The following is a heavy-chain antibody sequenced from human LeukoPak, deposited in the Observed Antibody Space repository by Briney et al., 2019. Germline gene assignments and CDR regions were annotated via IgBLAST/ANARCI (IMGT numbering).Heavy chain of an antibody. J-gene: IGHJ4*02. CDR2: ISYDGSNK. CDR1: GFTFSSYA. Sequence: GGSLRLSCAASGFTFSSYAMHWVRQAPGKGLEWVAVISYDGSNKYYADSVKGRFTISRDNSKNTLYLQMNSLRAGDTAVYYCARGWTIFVDTAMVLSDFDYWGQGTLVTVSS. D-gene: IGHD5-18*01. V-gene: IGHV3-30-3*01. CDR3: ARGWTIFVDTAMVLSDFDY.